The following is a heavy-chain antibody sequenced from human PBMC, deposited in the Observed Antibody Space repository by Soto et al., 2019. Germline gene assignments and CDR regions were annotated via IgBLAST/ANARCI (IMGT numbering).Heavy chain of an antibody. Sequence: LSLTCAVYGGSFSGYFWSWIRQPPGKGLEWIGEINHSGTTNYNPSLKSRVTISVDTSKNQFSLKMSSVTAADTAVYYCTRGFGRATFPVVGGLPGDVWGKGTTVTVS. D-gene: IGHD2-2*01. V-gene: IGHV4-34*01. CDR2: INHSGTT. J-gene: IGHJ6*03. CDR3: TRGFGRATFPVVGGLPGDV. CDR1: GGSFSGYF.